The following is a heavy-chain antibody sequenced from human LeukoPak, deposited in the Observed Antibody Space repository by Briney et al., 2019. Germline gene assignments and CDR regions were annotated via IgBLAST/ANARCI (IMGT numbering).Heavy chain of an antibody. CDR2: ISSSGSTI. CDR1: GFTFSSYE. CDR3: ARDQPPTYYYGSGLLG. D-gene: IGHD3-10*01. V-gene: IGHV3-48*03. J-gene: IGHJ1*01. Sequence: GGSLRLSCAASGFTFSSYEMNWVRQAPGKGLEWVSYISSSGSTIYYTDSVKGRFTISRDNAKNSLYLQMNSLRAEDTAVYYCARDQPPTYYYGSGLLGWGQGTLVTVSS.